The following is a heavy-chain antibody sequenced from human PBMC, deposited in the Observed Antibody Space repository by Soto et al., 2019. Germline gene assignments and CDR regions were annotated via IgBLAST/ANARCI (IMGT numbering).Heavy chain of an antibody. Sequence: SVKVSCKASGGTFSSYAISWVRQAPGQGLEWMGGIIPIFGTANYAQKFQGRVTITADESTSTAYMELSSLRSEDTAVYYCARDLAYYDILTGYYTKSGPPDVWGQGTTVTVYS. CDR2: IIPIFGTA. CDR3: ARDLAYYDILTGYYTKSGPPDV. D-gene: IGHD3-9*01. J-gene: IGHJ6*02. V-gene: IGHV1-69*13. CDR1: GGTFSSYA.